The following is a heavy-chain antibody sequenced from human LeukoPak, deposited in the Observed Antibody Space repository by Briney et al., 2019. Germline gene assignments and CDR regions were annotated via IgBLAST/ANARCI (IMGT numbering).Heavy chain of an antibody. V-gene: IGHV2-5*01. D-gene: IGHD5-18*01. CDR3: FHKREDTSTL. J-gene: IGHJ4*02. Sequence: SGPTLVKPTQTLTLTCTFSGFSLSTSGLGAGWIRQPPGKALECLALIKSRLTITKDTSKNQVILTMTNMDPVDTATYFCFHKREDTSTLWGQGTLVTVSS. CDR2: I. CDR1: GFSLSTSGLG.